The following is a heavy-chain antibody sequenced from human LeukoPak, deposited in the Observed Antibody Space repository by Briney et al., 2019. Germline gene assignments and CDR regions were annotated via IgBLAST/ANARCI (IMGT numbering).Heavy chain of an antibody. CDR2: ISSSGSTI. CDR3: ARDCGGPIDY. Sequence: GGSLRLSCAASGFTFSSYEMNWVRQAPGKGLEWVSYISSSGSTIYYADSVKGRFTISRDNAKNTLYLQMNSLRAEDTAVYYCARDCGGPIDYWGQGTLVTVSS. CDR1: GFTFSSYE. V-gene: IGHV3-48*03. J-gene: IGHJ4*02. D-gene: IGHD2-21*01.